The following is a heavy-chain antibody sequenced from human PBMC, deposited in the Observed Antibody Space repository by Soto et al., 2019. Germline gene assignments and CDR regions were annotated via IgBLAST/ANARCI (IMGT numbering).Heavy chain of an antibody. D-gene: IGHD2-2*01. CDR1: GYTFTSYD. CDR3: ARGPTLPAARYYYMDV. V-gene: IGHV1-8*01. CDR2: MNPNSGNT. Sequence: QVQLVQSGAEVKKPGASVKVSCKASGYTFTSYDINWVRQATGQGLEWMGWMNPNSGNTGYAQKFQGRVTMTRNTSISTAYMELSSLRSEDTAVYYCARGPTLPAARYYYMDVWGKGTTVTVSS. J-gene: IGHJ6*03.